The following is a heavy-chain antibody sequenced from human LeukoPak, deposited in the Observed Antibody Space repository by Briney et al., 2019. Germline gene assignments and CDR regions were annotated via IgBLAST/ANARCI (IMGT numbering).Heavy chain of an antibody. D-gene: IGHD6-19*01. V-gene: IGHV1-18*04. CDR3: ARGIHSSGWYNYFDS. Sequence: ASVKVSCKASGYTFIAYYMHWVRQAPGQGPEWMGWISAYNGNTNYAQKLQGRVTMTTDTSTSTAYMELRSLRSDDTAVYYCARGIHSSGWYNYFDSWGQGTLVTVSS. CDR1: GYTFIAYY. CDR2: ISAYNGNT. J-gene: IGHJ4*02.